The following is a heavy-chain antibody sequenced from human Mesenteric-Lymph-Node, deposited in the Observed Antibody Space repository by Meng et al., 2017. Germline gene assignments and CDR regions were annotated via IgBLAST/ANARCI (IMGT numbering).Heavy chain of an antibody. CDR1: GGSISSYY. CDR2: IYYSGST. Sequence: SETLSLTCTVSGGSISSYYWSWIRQPPGKGLEWIGYIYYSGSTNYNPSLKSRVTISVDTSKNQFSLKLSSVTAADTAVYYCASRRAVVWPYGMDVWGQGTTVTVSS. CDR3: ASRRAVVWPYGMDV. J-gene: IGHJ6*02. V-gene: IGHV4-59*01. D-gene: IGHD2-21*01.